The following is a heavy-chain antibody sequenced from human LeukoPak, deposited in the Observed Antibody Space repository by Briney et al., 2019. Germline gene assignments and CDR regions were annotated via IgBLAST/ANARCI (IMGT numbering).Heavy chain of an antibody. D-gene: IGHD5-12*01. CDR3: ARYHNGYDDY. Sequence: SETLSLTCTVSGGSISSSSYYWGWIRQPPGKGLEWIGSIYYSGNTYYNPSLKSRVTVSLDMSKSHFSLKLTSVTAADTAVYYCARYHNGYDDYWGQGTLVTVSS. J-gene: IGHJ4*02. CDR2: IYYSGNT. CDR1: GGSISSSSYY. V-gene: IGHV4-39*07.